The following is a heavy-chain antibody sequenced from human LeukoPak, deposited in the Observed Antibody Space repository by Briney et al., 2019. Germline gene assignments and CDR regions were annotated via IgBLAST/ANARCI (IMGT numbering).Heavy chain of an antibody. V-gene: IGHV4-30-2*01. D-gene: IGHD3-10*01. CDR2: IYHSGST. CDR3: ASLEYYYGSGSYCNGAFDY. J-gene: IGHJ4*02. Sequence: SQTLSLTCAVSGGSISSGGYSWSWIRQPPGKGLEWIGYIYHSGSTYYNPSLKSRVTISVDRSKNQFSLKLSSVTAADTAVYYCASLEYYYGSGSYCNGAFDYWGQGTLVTVSS. CDR1: GGSISSGGYS.